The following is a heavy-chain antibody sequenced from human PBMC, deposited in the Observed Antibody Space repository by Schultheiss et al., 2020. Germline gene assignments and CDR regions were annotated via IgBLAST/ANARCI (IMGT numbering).Heavy chain of an antibody. CDR2: ISAYNGNT. D-gene: IGHD6-19*01. CDR3: AREGQWLDPYNYYYYGMEV. J-gene: IGHJ6*02. CDR1: CYTFTRYG. Sequence: ASVKVSCKASCYTFTRYGISWVGQAPGQGLEWMGWISAYNGNTNYAQKLQGRVTMTTDTSTSTAYMELRSLRSDDTAVYYCAREGQWLDPYNYYYYGMEVWGQGTTVNVSS. V-gene: IGHV1-18*01.